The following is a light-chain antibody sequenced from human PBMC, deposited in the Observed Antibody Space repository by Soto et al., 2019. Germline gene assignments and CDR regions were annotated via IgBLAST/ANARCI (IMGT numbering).Light chain of an antibody. CDR2: KAS. CDR3: QQYNSYPLT. J-gene: IGKJ4*01. Sequence: DIQMTQSPSTLSASVGDRVTITCRASQSISSWLAWYQQKPGKAPNLLIYKASSLESGVPSRFSGSGSGTEFTLTISRLQADDFSTYFCQQYNSYPLTFGGGTKVEIK. V-gene: IGKV1-5*03. CDR1: QSISSW.